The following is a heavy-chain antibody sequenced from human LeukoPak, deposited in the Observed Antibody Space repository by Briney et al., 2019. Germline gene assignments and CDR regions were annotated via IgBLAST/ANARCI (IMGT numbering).Heavy chain of an antibody. CDR1: GFIFTSNR. CDR2: IKHDGSEQ. Sequence: PGGSLRLSCAASGFIFTSNRMNWVRQAPGKGLEWVANIKHDGSEQIYVDSVKGRFTISRDNAKDSAYLQMNSLRAEDTAVYYCTRGLGEHGGVSDRWGQGTLVIVS. V-gene: IGHV3-7*01. J-gene: IGHJ5*02. D-gene: IGHD3-16*01. CDR3: TRGLGEHGGVSDR.